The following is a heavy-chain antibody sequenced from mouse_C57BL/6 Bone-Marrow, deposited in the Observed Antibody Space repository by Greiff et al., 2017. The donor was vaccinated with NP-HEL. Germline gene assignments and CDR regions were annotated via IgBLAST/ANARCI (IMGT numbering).Heavy chain of an antibody. D-gene: IGHD2-10*01. Sequence: EVKLVESGGDLVKPGGSLKLSCAASGFTFSSYGMSWVRQTPDKRLEWVATISSGGSYTYYPDSVKGRFTISRDNAKNTLYLQMSSLKSEDTAMYYCARRLLRDYWGQGTTLTVSS. J-gene: IGHJ2*01. CDR3: ARRLLRDY. CDR2: ISSGGSYT. V-gene: IGHV5-6*02. CDR1: GFTFSSYG.